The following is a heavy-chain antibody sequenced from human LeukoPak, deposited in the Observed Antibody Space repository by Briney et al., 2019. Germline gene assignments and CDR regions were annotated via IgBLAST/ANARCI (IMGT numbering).Heavy chain of an antibody. J-gene: IGHJ6*03. V-gene: IGHV1-69*13. Sequence: GASVKVSCKASGGTFSSYAISWVRQAPGQGLEWMGGIIPIFGTANCAQKFQGRVTITADESTSTAYMELSSLRSEDTAVYYCASRKDIVVVPAAINYYYYMDVWGKGTTVTVSS. CDR3: ASRKDIVVVPAAINYYYYMDV. CDR1: GGTFSSYA. CDR2: IIPIFGTA. D-gene: IGHD2-2*01.